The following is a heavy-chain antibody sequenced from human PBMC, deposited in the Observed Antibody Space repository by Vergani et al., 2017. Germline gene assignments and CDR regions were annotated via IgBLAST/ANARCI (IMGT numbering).Heavy chain of an antibody. J-gene: IGHJ4*02. Sequence: EVQLLESGGGLVQPGGSLRLSCAASGFTFSSYAMSWVRQAPGKGLEWVSAISGSGGSTYYADSVKGRFTISRDNSKNTLYLQMNSLRAEDTAVYYCANSSQRLGELSPFDYWGQGTLVTVSS. CDR3: ANSSQRLGELSPFDY. D-gene: IGHD3-16*02. CDR1: GFTFSSYA. CDR2: ISGSGGST. V-gene: IGHV3-23*01.